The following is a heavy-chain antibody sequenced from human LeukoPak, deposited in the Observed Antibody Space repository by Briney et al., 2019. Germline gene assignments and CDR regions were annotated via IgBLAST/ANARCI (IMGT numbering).Heavy chain of an antibody. D-gene: IGHD1-26*01. Sequence: PGRSLRLSCAASGFTFSDYYMSWIRQAPGKGLEWVSYISGSGSTIYYADSVKGRFTISRDNAKNSLDLQMNSLGAEDTAVYYCARRSGSYQADFDYWGQGTLVTVSS. V-gene: IGHV3-11*01. J-gene: IGHJ4*02. CDR3: ARRSGSYQADFDY. CDR2: ISGSGSTI. CDR1: GFTFSDYY.